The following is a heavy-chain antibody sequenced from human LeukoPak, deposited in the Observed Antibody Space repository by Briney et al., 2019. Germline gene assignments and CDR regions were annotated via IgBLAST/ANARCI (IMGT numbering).Heavy chain of an antibody. CDR2: ISGSGGST. V-gene: IGHV3-23*01. D-gene: IGHD3-10*01. Sequence: GGSLRLSCAASGFTVSSNYMSWVRQAPGKGLEWVSAISGSGGSTYYAYSVKGRFTISRDNSKNTLYLQMNSLRAEDTAVYYCAKDIAAADEYVWFGELLSSPGAFDIWGQGTMVTVSS. CDR3: AKDIAAADEYVWFGELLSSPGAFDI. J-gene: IGHJ3*02. CDR1: GFTVSSNY.